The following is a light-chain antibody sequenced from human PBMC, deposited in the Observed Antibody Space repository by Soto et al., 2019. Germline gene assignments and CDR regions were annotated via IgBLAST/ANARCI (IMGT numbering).Light chain of an antibody. CDR3: QQSYTTPPT. Sequence: DIQMTQSPSSLSASVGDRVTITCRASQSINHYLNWYQQKPGKAPKLLISTASSLQSGVPSRFSGSGSGTDFTLTISSLQPEDFVAYYCQQSYTTPPTFGQGTKVEIK. CDR2: TAS. V-gene: IGKV1-39*01. CDR1: QSINHY. J-gene: IGKJ1*01.